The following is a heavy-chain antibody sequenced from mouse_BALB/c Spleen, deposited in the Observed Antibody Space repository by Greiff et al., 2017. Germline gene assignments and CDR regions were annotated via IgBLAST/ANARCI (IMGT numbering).Heavy chain of an antibody. Sequence: VQLQQSGTVLARPGASVKMSCKASGYTFTSYWMHWVKQRPGQGLEWMGAIYPGNSDTSYNQKFKGKAKLTAVTSTSTAYMELSSLTNEDSAVYYCTREGLGYYGFAYWGQGTLVTVSA. D-gene: IGHD2-3*01. V-gene: IGHV1-5*01. J-gene: IGHJ3*01. CDR2: IYPGNSDT. CDR1: GYTFTSYW. CDR3: TREGLGYYGFAY.